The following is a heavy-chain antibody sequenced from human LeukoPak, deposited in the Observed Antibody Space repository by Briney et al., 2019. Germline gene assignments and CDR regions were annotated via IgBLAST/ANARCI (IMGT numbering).Heavy chain of an antibody. J-gene: IGHJ4*02. V-gene: IGHV7-4-1*02. Sequence: ASVKVSCKASGYTFTSYAMNWVRQAPGQGLEWMGWINTNTGNPTYAQGFTGRFVFSLDTSVSTAYLQISSLKAEDTAMYYCARDYYDSSGQGYFFDYWGQGTLVTVSS. CDR3: ARDYYDSSGQGYFFDY. CDR1: GYTFTSYA. D-gene: IGHD3-22*01. CDR2: INTNTGNP.